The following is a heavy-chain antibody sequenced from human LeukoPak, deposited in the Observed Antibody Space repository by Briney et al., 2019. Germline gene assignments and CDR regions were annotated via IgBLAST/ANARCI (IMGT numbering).Heavy chain of an antibody. V-gene: IGHV1-69*02. D-gene: IGHD5-12*01. Sequence: SVKVSCKASGGTFSSYTISWVRQAPGQGLEWMGRIIPILGIANYAQKFQGRVTITADKSTSTAYMELSSPRSEDTAVYYCARVPSVVPNVDRNYYMDVWGKGTTVTVSS. CDR3: ARVPSVVPNVDRNYYMDV. CDR2: IIPILGIA. CDR1: GGTFSSYT. J-gene: IGHJ6*03.